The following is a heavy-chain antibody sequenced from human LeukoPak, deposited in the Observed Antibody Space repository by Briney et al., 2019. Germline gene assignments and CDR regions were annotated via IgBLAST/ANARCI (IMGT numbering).Heavy chain of an antibody. J-gene: IGHJ4*02. CDR3: ARTQRLAWDDYFDY. D-gene: IGHD1-1*01. CDR2: ISGGGGVT. V-gene: IGHV3-23*01. Sequence: GGSLRLSCAASGVTFSSYAMSWVRQAPGKGLEWVSSISGGGGVTHYADSVKGRFTISRDTSSNSLYLQMNSLRAEDTALYYCARTQRLAWDDYFDYWGRGTLVTVSS. CDR1: GVTFSSYA.